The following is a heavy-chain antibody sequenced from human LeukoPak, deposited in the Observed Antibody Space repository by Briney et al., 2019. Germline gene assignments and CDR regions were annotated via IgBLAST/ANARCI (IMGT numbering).Heavy chain of an antibody. J-gene: IGHJ4*02. D-gene: IGHD2-21*01. Sequence: PGGSLRLSCAASGFTFNTYWMHWVRQAPGKGLVWVARIRNDGSGIIYADSVKGRFTISRDNARNTLYLQMNSLRAEDTAVYYCARERGVSHPFDYWGQGTLVTVSS. CDR1: GFTFNTYW. V-gene: IGHV3-74*01. CDR3: ARERGVSHPFDY. CDR2: IRNDGSGI.